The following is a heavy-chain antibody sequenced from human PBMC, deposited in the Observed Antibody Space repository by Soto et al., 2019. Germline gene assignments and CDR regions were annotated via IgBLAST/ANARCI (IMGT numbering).Heavy chain of an antibody. Sequence: EVQLVESGGGLVQPGRSLRLSCAASGFTVNDYAIHWVRQVPGKGLEWVSGISWNSGSIGYADSVKGRFTISRDNAKNSLYLQMNSLRAEDTALYYSVKHMWEPGAAAGTFDYWGRGTLVAVSS. CDR3: VKHMWEPGAAAGTFDY. D-gene: IGHD6-13*01. CDR1: GFTVNDYA. CDR2: ISWNSGSI. J-gene: IGHJ4*02. V-gene: IGHV3-9*01.